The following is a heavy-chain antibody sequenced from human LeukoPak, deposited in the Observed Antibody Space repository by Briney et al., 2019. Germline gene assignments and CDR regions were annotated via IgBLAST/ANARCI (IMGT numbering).Heavy chain of an antibody. D-gene: IGHD3-16*01. CDR1: GFRFGSDW. CDR2: INPDGNVK. CDR3: ARYYDPAVGDAFDI. V-gene: IGHV3-7*01. J-gene: IGHJ3*02. Sequence: GGSLRLSCAASGFRFGSDWMTWVRQAPGKGLEWVTNINPDGNVKYYVDSVKGRFTIPRDNGKNSLCLQLNSLRAEDTAVYYCARYYDPAVGDAFDIWGQGTMVTVSS.